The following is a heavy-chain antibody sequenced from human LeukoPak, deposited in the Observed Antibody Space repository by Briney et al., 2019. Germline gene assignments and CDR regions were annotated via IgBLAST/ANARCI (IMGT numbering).Heavy chain of an antibody. J-gene: IGHJ4*02. D-gene: IGHD2-21*01. CDR3: ARGTTYYGFTP. Sequence: SETLSLTCTVSGGSISSGSYYWSWIRQPAGKGLEWIGRIYTSESTNYNPSLKSRVTISVDTSKNQFSLKLSSVTAADTAVYYCARGTTYYGFTPWGQGTLVTVSS. CDR2: IYTSEST. CDR1: GGSISSGSYY. V-gene: IGHV4-61*02.